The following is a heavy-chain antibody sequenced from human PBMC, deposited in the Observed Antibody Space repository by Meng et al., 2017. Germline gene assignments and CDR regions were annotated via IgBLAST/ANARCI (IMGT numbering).Heavy chain of an antibody. V-gene: IGHV3-33*01. Sequence: GGCGGGVVRVGGDLRLSCAASGFTFSSYGMHWVRQAPGKGLEWVAVIWYDGSNKYYADSVKGRFTISRDNSKNTLYLQMNSLRAEDTAVYYCARDLGRDSSGWRDDYFDYWGQGTLVTVSS. CDR2: IWYDGSNK. D-gene: IGHD6-19*01. CDR1: GFTFSSYG. CDR3: ARDLGRDSSGWRDDYFDY. J-gene: IGHJ4*02.